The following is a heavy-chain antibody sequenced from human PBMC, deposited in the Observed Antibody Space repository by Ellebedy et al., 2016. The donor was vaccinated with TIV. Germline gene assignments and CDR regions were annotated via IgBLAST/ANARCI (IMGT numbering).Heavy chain of an antibody. J-gene: IGHJ4*02. D-gene: IGHD1-26*01. CDR3: ARGNQWELLDD. CDR1: GYTFTSYG. V-gene: IGHV1-18*01. Sequence: AASVKVSCRASGYTFTSYGISWVRQAPGQGLEWMGWISGYNGNTKYAPKFQGRVPVTADTSTRTAYMELRSLTSDDTAVYYCARGNQWELLDDWGQGTLVTVSS. CDR2: ISGYNGNT.